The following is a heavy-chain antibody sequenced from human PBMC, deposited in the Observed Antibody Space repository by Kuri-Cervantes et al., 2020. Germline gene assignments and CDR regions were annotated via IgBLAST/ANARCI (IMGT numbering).Heavy chain of an antibody. V-gene: IGHV1-69*05. CDR1: GGTFSSYA. D-gene: IGHD3-10*01. J-gene: IGHJ4*02. CDR3: ASPGGSGSSYYFDY. CDR2: IIPIFGTA. Sequence: SVKVSCKASGGTFSSYAISWVRQAPGQGLEWMGGIIPIFGTANYAQKFQGRVTITTDESTSTAYMELSSLRSEDTAVYYCASPGGSGSSYYFDYWGQGTLVTVSS.